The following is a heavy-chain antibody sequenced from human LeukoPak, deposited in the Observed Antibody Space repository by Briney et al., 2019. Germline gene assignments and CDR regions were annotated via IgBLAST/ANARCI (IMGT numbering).Heavy chain of an antibody. D-gene: IGHD3-9*01. CDR2: IHYSGST. CDR3: AREGVYDILTGPMD. V-gene: IGHV4-31*03. J-gene: IGHJ4*02. Sequence: PSQTLSLTCTVSGGSISSGGYYWSWIRQHPGTGLEWIGYIHYSGSTYYNPSLKSRVTISVDTSKNQFSLKLSSVTAADTAVYYCAREGVYDILTGPMDWGQGTLVTVSS. CDR1: GGSISSGGYY.